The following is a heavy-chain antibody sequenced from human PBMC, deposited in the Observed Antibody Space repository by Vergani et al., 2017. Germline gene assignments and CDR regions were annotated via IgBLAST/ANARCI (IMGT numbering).Heavy chain of an antibody. CDR2: ISYDGTQK. D-gene: IGHD1-1*01. CDR1: GFTSSYYG. Sequence: QVHLVESGGGVVQPGRSLRLSCVVSGFTSSYYGMQWFRQAPGKGLEWVAVISYDGTQKYYADSVKGRFTISRDNSKSTLYLQMNSLRTEDTAVYYCATKSCGTPGCQIGYFREWGQGTLVTVSS. J-gene: IGHJ1*01. CDR3: ATKSCGTPGCQIGYFRE. V-gene: IGHV3-30*03.